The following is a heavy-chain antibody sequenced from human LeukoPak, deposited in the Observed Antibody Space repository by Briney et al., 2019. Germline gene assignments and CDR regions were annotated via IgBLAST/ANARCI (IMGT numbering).Heavy chain of an antibody. V-gene: IGHV3-7*01. CDR1: GFTFSSYW. CDR3: AKYYDFWSGYLPFDY. D-gene: IGHD3-3*01. CDR2: IKQDGSEK. Sequence: GGSLRLSCAASGFTFSSYWMSWVRQAPGKGLEWVANIKQDGSEKYYVDSVKGRFTISRDNAENSLYLQMNSLRAEDTAMYYCAKYYDFWSGYLPFDYWGQGTLVTVPS. J-gene: IGHJ4*02.